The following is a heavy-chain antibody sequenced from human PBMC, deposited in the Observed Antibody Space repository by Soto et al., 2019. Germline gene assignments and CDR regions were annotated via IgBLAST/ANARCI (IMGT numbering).Heavy chain of an antibody. J-gene: IGHJ5*02. CDR3: ARTSTSGTSVVS. V-gene: IGHV4-4*02. Sequence: QVQLQESGPGLVKPSGTLSLTCAVSGGSISTSNWWSWVRQPPGKGLGWIGEVYHSGTTNYNQTSEIRLXXXVXXATDSFTLQMTTVSAADTALYHIARTSTSGTSVVSWGQGGMVTVSS. CDR1: GGSISTSNW. CDR2: VYHSGTT. D-gene: IGHD2-2*01.